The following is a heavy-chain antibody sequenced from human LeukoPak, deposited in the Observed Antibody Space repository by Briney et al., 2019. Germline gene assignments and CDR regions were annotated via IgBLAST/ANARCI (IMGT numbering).Heavy chain of an antibody. V-gene: IGHV4-34*01. D-gene: IGHD4-17*01. CDR3: ARGDYGDYGAFDI. CDR2: INHSGSA. CDR1: GGSFSGYY. J-gene: IGHJ3*02. Sequence: SETLSLTCAVYGGSFSGYYWSWIRQPPGKGLEWIGEINHSGSANYNPSLKSRVTISADTSKNQFSLKLSSVTAADTAVYYCARGDYGDYGAFDIWGQGTMVTVSS.